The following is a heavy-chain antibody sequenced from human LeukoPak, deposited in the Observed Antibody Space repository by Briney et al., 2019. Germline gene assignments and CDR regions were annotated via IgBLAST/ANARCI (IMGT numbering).Heavy chain of an antibody. J-gene: IGHJ4*02. D-gene: IGHD1-26*01. CDR2: INPNSGGT. CDR3: AREDSGATRLFPKGPPDY. V-gene: IGHV1-2*02. Sequence: WASVKVSCKASGYTFTSYDINWVRQATGQGLEWMGWINPNSGGTNYAQKFQGRVTMTRDTSISTAYMELSRLRSDDTAVYYCAREDSGATRLFPKGPPDYWGQGTLVTVSS. CDR1: GYTFTSYD.